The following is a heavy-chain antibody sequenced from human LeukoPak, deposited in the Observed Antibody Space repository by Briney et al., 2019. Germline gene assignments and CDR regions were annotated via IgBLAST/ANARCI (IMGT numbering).Heavy chain of an antibody. CDR3: VRGMGGGVSNFDY. Sequence: GGSLRLSCAASGFTVSDYYMTWIRQAPGKGLDWVSYISFSGSTIYYADSVKGRFIISRDTAKNSLYLQMNSLRAEDTAVYYCVRGMGGGVSNFDYWGQGALVTVSS. CDR2: ISFSGSTI. J-gene: IGHJ4*02. D-gene: IGHD3-16*01. CDR1: GFTVSDYY. V-gene: IGHV3-11*04.